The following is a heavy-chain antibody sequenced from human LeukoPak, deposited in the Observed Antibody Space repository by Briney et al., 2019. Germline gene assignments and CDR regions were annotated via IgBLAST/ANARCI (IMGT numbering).Heavy chain of an antibody. Sequence: SETLSLTCTVSGGSISSYYWSWIRQPPGKGLEWIGYIYYSGTTNHNPSLKSRVTISVDTSKNQFSLKLSSVTAADTAVYYCAVHDYGRRGDYWGQGTLVTVSS. CDR1: GGSISSYY. CDR2: IYYSGTT. V-gene: IGHV4-59*12. CDR3: AVHDYGRRGDY. D-gene: IGHD4-17*01. J-gene: IGHJ4*02.